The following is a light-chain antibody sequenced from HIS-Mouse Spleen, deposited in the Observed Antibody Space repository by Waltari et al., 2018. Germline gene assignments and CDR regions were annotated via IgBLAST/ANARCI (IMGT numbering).Light chain of an antibody. J-gene: IGLJ3*02. Sequence: QSALTQPASVSGSPGQSITISCTGTSSDVGGYHYVSWYQQHPGKAPKLMIYDVSNRPSGVSNRFSGSKSGNTASLTISGLQAEDEADYYCSSYTSSSFWVFGGGTKLTVL. CDR3: SSYTSSSFWV. CDR2: DVS. V-gene: IGLV2-14*03. CDR1: SSDVGGYHY.